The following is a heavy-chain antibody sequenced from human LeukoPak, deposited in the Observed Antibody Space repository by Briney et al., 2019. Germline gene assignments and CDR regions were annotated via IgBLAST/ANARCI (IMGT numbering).Heavy chain of an antibody. J-gene: IGHJ4*02. D-gene: IGHD2-21*02. V-gene: IGHV3-23*01. CDR2: IGPPSET. CDR3: VRDWRNGANCAGDCLES. Sequence: XXXRXAPXXXLEWVSSIGPPSETYYAESVKGRFTIARDNSKDTVFLQLSGLRVEDTAVYYCVRDWRNGANCAGDCLESWGQGTLVIVSA.